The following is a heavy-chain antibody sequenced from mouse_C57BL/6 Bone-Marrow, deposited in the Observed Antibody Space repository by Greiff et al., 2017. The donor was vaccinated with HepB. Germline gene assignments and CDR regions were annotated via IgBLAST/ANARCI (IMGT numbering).Heavy chain of an antibody. CDR1: GFSLTSYG. Sequence: VQLKESGPGLVQPSQSLSITCTVSGFSLTSYGVHWVRQSPGKGLEWLGVIWRGGSTDYNAAFMSRLSITTDNSKSQVFLKMISLQADDTAIYYCAKYSNYSYYYAIDYWGQGTSVTVSS. CDR2: IWRGGST. V-gene: IGHV2-5*01. D-gene: IGHD2-5*01. CDR3: AKYSNYSYYYAIDY. J-gene: IGHJ4*01.